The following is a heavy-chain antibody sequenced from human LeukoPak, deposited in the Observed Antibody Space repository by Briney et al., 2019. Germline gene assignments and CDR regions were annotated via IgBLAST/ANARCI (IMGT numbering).Heavy chain of an antibody. CDR3: ARGRNFGSGSYVFDY. D-gene: IGHD3-10*01. V-gene: IGHV3-23*01. Sequence: RPGGSLRLSCAASGFTFSTYGFSWVRQAPGKGLEWVSRISGSGDTTNYADSVKGRFTISRDKSRNTVYLQMDSLRADDTAVYYCARGRNFGSGSYVFDYWGQGTLVTVSS. CDR1: GFTFSTYG. J-gene: IGHJ4*02. CDR2: ISGSGDTT.